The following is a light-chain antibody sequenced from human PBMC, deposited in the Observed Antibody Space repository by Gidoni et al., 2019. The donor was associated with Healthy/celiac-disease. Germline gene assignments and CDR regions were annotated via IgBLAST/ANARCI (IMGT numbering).Light chain of an antibody. Sequence: DIVMTQSPDSLAVSLGERATINCKSSQSVLYSSNNKNYLAWYQQKPGQPPKLLIYLASTRESGVPDRFSGSGSGTDFTLTISSLQAEDVAVYYCQQYYSTRRTFGQGTKVEIK. V-gene: IGKV4-1*01. CDR1: QSVLYSSNNKNY. CDR2: LAS. J-gene: IGKJ1*01. CDR3: QQYYSTRRT.